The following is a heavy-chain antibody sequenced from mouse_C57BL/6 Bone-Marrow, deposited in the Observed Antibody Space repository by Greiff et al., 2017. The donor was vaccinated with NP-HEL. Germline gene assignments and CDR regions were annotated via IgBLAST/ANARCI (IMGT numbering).Heavy chain of an antibody. V-gene: IGHV3-8*01. CDR1: GYSITSYY. CDR3: ARYGSSFDY. D-gene: IGHD1-1*01. J-gene: IGHJ2*01. CDR2: ISYSGST. Sequence: EVKVVESGPGLAKPSQTLSLTCSVTGYSITSYYWNWIRKFPGNKLEYMGYISYSGSTYYNPSLKSRISITRDTTKNQYYLQLNSVTTEDTATYYCARYGSSFDYWGQGTTLTVSS.